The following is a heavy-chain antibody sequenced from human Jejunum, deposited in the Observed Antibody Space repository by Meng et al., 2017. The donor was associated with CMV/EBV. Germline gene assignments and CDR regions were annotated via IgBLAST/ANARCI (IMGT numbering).Heavy chain of an antibody. CDR3: TKGGGNLDS. D-gene: IGHD1-26*01. Sequence: SCVASGFTFSNYWRTWVGKGPGKGVEWVASIKQDGSEKWYGEAVKGRVTISRDNARNSLYLQMNNLRVEDTAVYYCTKGGGNLDSWGQGTQVTVSS. V-gene: IGHV3-7*01. CDR2: IKQDGSEK. J-gene: IGHJ4*02. CDR1: GFTFSNYW.